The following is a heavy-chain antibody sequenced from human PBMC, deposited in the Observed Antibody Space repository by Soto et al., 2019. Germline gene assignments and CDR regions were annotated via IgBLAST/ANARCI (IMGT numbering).Heavy chain of an antibody. CDR3: ARDGPHNWIYGDYVGWYFDL. CDR1: GFTVSSNY. CDR2: IYSGGST. J-gene: IGHJ2*01. V-gene: IGHV3-66*01. D-gene: IGHD4-17*01. Sequence: EVQLVESGGGLGQPGGSLRLSCPASGFTVSSNYMSWVRQAPGKGLEWVSVIYSGGSTYYADSVKGRFTISRDNSKNTLYLQMNSLRAEDTAVYYCARDGPHNWIYGDYVGWYFDLWGRGTLVTVSS.